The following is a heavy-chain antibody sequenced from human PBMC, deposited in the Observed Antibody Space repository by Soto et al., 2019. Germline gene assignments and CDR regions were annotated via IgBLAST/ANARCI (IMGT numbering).Heavy chain of an antibody. V-gene: IGHV3-48*02. J-gene: IGHJ4*02. CDR1: GFTFSSYS. CDR2: SSSSSSTI. Sequence: EVHLVESGGGLVQPGGSLRLSCAASGFTFSSYSMNWVRQAPGKGLEWVSYSSSSSSTIYYADSVKGRCTISRDNANNSLYLHLNRPRDEDTAVYYCARGLYNYESSGYWAYWGQGTLVTVSS. D-gene: IGHD3-22*01. CDR3: ARGLYNYESSGYWAY.